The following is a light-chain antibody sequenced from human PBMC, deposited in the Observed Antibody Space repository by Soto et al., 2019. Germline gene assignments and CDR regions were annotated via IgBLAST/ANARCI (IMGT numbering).Light chain of an antibody. CDR3: QQYNTYST. Sequence: DIEMTQSPSTLSASVGDRVTITCRASQSVNNRLAWYQQKPGKAPNLLIYDTSTWESGVPSRFSGSGSGTEFTLTISSLPPDDFATYYCQQYNTYSTCGQGTKVEIK. CDR1: QSVNNR. V-gene: IGKV1-5*01. CDR2: DTS. J-gene: IGKJ1*01.